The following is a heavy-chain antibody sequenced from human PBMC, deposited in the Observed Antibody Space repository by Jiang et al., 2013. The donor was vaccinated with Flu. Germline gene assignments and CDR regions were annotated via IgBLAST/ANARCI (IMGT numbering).Heavy chain of an antibody. CDR2: ISGSGGST. Sequence: SWGGLVQPGGSLRLSCAASGFTFSSYAMSWVRQAPGKGLEWVSDISGSGGSTYYADSVKGRFTISRDNSKNTLYLQMNSLRAEDTAVYYCAKDQGYYYDSSGYPRYYYYGMDVWGQGTTVTVSS. D-gene: IGHD3-22*01. CDR3: AKDQGYYYDSSGYPRYYYYGMDV. J-gene: IGHJ6*02. CDR1: GFTFSSYA. V-gene: IGHV3-23*01.